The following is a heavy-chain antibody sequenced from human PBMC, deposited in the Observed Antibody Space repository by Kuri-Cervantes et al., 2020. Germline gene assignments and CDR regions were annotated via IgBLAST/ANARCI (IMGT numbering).Heavy chain of an antibody. D-gene: IGHD2-15*01. V-gene: IGHV4-39*02. CDR3: ARDQGGGYIWAHHAFDI. CDR2: IYYSGST. J-gene: IGHJ3*02. Sequence: SETLSLTCTVSGGSISSSSYYWGWIRQPPGKGLEWIGSIYYSGSTYYNPSLKSRVTISVDTSKNQFSLQLNSVTPEDTAVYYCARDQGGGYIWAHHAFDIWGQGTMVTVSS. CDR1: GGSISSSSYY.